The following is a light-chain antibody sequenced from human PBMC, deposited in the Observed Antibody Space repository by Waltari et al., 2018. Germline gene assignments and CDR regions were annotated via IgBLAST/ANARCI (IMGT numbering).Light chain of an antibody. Sequence: QSALTQPASVSGTPGQSITISCTGTTSDVGSYDLVSWYQQHPGEAPKLLLGEVFKRPPDISSRCACSKSGSTACLTSSGLQPEDEADYSCCSYAGRGTYVFGSGTKVTGL. CDR2: EVF. CDR3: CSYAGRGTYV. J-gene: IGLJ1*01. CDR1: TSDVGSYDL. V-gene: IGLV2-23*02.